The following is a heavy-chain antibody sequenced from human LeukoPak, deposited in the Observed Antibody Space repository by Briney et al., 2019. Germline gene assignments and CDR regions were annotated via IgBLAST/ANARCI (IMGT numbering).Heavy chain of an antibody. Sequence: GSLRLSCAASGFTFSSYAMHWVRQAPGKGLEYASAISSNGGNRHYADSVKGRFSISRDNSKNTLCLQMGSLRVEDMAVYYCARARLKGSSSASYQYYYLDVWGKGTTVTVSS. CDR1: GFTFSSYA. CDR2: ISSNGGNR. D-gene: IGHD6-6*01. CDR3: ARARLKGSSSASYQYYYLDV. V-gene: IGHV3-64*02. J-gene: IGHJ6*03.